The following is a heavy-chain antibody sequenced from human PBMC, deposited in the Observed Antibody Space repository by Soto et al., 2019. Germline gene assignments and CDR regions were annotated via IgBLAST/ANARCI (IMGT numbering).Heavy chain of an antibody. CDR3: WYSIASVLYYYCCMDV. J-gene: IGHJ6*02. Sequence: PGGSLRLSCAASGFTFSSYGMHWVRQAPGKGLEWVAVISYDGSNKYYADSVKGRFTISRDNSKNTLYLQMNSLRAEDTAVYYCWYSIASVLYYYCCMDVRGPGPAVTLS. V-gene: IGHV3-30*03. D-gene: IGHD1-26*01. CDR2: ISYDGSNK. CDR1: GFTFSSYG.